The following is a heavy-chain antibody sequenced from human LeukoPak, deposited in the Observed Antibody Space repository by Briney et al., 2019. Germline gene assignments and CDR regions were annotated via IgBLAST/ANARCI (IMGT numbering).Heavy chain of an antibody. CDR2: IYISGST. Sequence: SETLSLTCTVSGGCISGYYWNWIRQPAGKGLEWIGRIYISGSTNYNPSLKSRVTMSIDTSKNQFSLKLSSVTAADTAVYYCARAGDGSGSYDNADYDYWGQGTLVTVSS. D-gene: IGHD3-10*01. CDR3: ARAGDGSGSYDNADYDY. J-gene: IGHJ4*02. CDR1: GGCISGYY. V-gene: IGHV4-4*07.